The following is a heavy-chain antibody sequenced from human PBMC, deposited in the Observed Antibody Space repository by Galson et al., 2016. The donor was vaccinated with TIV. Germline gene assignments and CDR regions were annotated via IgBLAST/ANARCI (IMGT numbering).Heavy chain of an antibody. D-gene: IGHD3-22*01. CDR3: AKMDSSGFDYVRRFAF. J-gene: IGHJ4*02. CDR2: ISAGGGRT. V-gene: IGHV3-23*01. Sequence: SLRLSCAASGFTFSSFAMTWVRQAPGKGLEWVSRISAGGGRTDYADSVKGRFPISRDNPKNTLYLQMSSLRADDTAVYFCAKMDSSGFDYVRRFAFWGQGTLATVSS. CDR1: GFTFSSFA.